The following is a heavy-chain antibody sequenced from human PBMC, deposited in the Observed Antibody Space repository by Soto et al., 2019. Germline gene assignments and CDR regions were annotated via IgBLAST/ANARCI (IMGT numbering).Heavy chain of an antibody. CDR3: ARVYYGDYGTDYFDY. CDR2: IWYDGSNK. V-gene: IGHV3-33*01. D-gene: IGHD4-17*01. Sequence: QVQLVESGGGVVQPGRSLRLSCAASGFTFSSYGMHWVRQAPGKGLEWVAVIWYDGSNKYYADSVKGRFTISRDNSKNTLYLQMNSLRAEDTAVYYCARVYYGDYGTDYFDYWGQGTLVTVSS. J-gene: IGHJ4*02. CDR1: GFTFSSYG.